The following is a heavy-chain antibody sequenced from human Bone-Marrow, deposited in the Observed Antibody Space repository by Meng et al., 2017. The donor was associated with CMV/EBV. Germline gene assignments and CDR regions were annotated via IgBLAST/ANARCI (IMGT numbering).Heavy chain of an antibody. Sequence: GESLKISCAASGFTFSSYWMSWVRQAPGKGLEWVANIKQDGSEKYYVDSVKGRFTISRDNAKNSLYLQMNSLRAEDTAVYYCARLPYDFRSAEVYAMDVWGQGTTVTGSS. J-gene: IGHJ6*01. CDR1: GFTFSSYW. CDR2: IKQDGSEK. D-gene: IGHD3-3*01. V-gene: IGHV3-7*01. CDR3: ARLPYDFRSAEVYAMDV.